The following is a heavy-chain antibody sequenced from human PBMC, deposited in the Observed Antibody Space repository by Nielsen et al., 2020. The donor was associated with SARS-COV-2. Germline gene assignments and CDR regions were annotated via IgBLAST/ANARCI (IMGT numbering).Heavy chain of an antibody. CDR2: IKPSGGST. Sequence: ASVKVSCKASGYTFTGYYMHWVRQAPGQGLEWMGIIKPSGGSTSYAQKFQGRVTMTRDTSTSTVYMELSSLRSEDTAVYYCARDEEMATGLFDYWGQGTLVTVSS. CDR3: ARDEEMATGLFDY. V-gene: IGHV1-46*01. D-gene: IGHD5-24*01. CDR1: GYTFTGYY. J-gene: IGHJ4*02.